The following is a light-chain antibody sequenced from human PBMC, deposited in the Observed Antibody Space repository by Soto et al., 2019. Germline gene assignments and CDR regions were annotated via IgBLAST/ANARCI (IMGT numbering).Light chain of an antibody. J-gene: IGKJ2*01. CDR2: DAS. Sequence: DIQMTQSPSTLSASVGDRVTITCRASQSISNWLAWYQQKPGKAPKLLIYDASSLESGVPSRFSGSRSGTEFTLTIRSLQPDVFASYYCQQYNIWPFSFGKGTKLDI. CDR3: QQYNIWPFS. V-gene: IGKV1-5*01. CDR1: QSISNW.